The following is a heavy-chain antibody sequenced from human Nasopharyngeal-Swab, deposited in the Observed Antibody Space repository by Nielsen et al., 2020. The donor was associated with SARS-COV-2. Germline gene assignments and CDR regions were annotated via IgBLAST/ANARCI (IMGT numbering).Heavy chain of an antibody. CDR2: IFGDGGDK. D-gene: IGHD4-17*01. CDR3: VRDAPAHYGAFY. Sequence: VRQAPGKGLEWVALIFGDGGDKYYADSVKGRFTISRDSSKNTLYLQMDSLRGEDTAVYYCVRDAPAHYGAFYWGRGTLVTVSS. J-gene: IGHJ4*02. V-gene: IGHV3-30-3*01.